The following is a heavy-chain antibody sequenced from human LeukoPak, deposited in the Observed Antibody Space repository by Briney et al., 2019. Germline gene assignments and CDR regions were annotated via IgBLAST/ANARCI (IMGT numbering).Heavy chain of an antibody. CDR3: ARSSFRGVTLFDY. CDR1: GYTFTSYD. D-gene: IGHD3-10*01. CDR2: MNPNSGNT. Sequence: ASVKVSCKASGYTFTSYDMNWVRQATGQGLEWMGWMNPNSGNTGYAQKFQGRVTMTRNTSISTAYMELSSLRSEDTAVYYCARSSFRGVTLFDYWGQGTLVTVSS. V-gene: IGHV1-8*01. J-gene: IGHJ4*02.